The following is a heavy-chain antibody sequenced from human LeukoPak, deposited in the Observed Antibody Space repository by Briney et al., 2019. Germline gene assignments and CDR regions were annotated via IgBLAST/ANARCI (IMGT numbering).Heavy chain of an antibody. J-gene: IGHJ4*02. CDR3: AKVGAVAAVEN. V-gene: IGHV3-66*01. CDR1: GFTVSSKY. CDR2: IYTGETT. Sequence: PGGSLRLSCAASGFTVSSKYMSWVRQAPGKGLEWVSVIYTGETTYYVDSVKGRFTISRDNSKNTLYLQMDGLRVEDTAVYYCAKVGAVAAVENWGQGTLVTVSS. D-gene: IGHD6-19*01.